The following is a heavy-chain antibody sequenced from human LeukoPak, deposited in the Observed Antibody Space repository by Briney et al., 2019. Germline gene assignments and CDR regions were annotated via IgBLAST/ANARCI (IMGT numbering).Heavy chain of an antibody. D-gene: IGHD5-18*01. J-gene: IGHJ4*02. CDR3: ARVHRGYSYGRLDY. CDR2: ISSSDNTI. CDR1: GFAFSDYS. V-gene: IGHV3-48*02. Sequence: GGSLRLSCAASGFAFSDYSMNWVRQAPGKGLEWVSYISSSDNTIHYADSVKGRFTISRDNAKNSLYLEMNSLRDEDTAVYYCARVHRGYSYGRLDYWGQGTLVTVYS.